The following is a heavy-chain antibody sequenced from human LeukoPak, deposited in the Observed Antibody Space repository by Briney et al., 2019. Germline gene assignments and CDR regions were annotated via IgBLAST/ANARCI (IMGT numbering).Heavy chain of an antibody. D-gene: IGHD3-3*01. CDR2: IGPGPSHT. J-gene: IGHJ4*02. CDR1: GFTFHTYG. Sequence: GGSLRLSCAASGFTFHTYGMNWVRQAPGKGLGWLSYIGPGPSHTYYADSVRGRFVISRDDAKSSLFLQMSSLRAEDTAVYYCARDYVTMAPDYGGLGTLVTVSS. CDR3: ARDYVTMAPDY. V-gene: IGHV3-21*06.